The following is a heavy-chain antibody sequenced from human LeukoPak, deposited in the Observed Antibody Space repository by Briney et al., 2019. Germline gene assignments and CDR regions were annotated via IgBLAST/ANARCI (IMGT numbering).Heavy chain of an antibody. CDR3: ARSVAAAGTLGY. J-gene: IGHJ4*02. Sequence: PGGSLRLSCAASGFTFSSYWMHWVRQAPGKGLVWVSRINSDGSSTSYADSVKGRFTISRDNAKNTLYLQMNSLRAEDTAVYYCARSVAAAGTLGYWGQGTLLTVSS. V-gene: IGHV3-74*01. CDR1: GFTFSSYW. D-gene: IGHD6-13*01. CDR2: INSDGSST.